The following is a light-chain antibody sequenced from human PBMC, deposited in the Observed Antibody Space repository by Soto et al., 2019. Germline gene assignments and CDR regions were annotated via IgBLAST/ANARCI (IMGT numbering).Light chain of an antibody. CDR1: QDISNY. J-gene: IGKJ4*01. V-gene: IGKV1-33*01. CDR3: QQYDNLPPRLT. Sequence: DIQMTQSPSSLSASVGDRVTITCQASQDISNYLNWYQQKPGKAPKLLIYDASNLETGVPSRFSGSGSGTDFTFTISSLQPEDIATYYCQQYDNLPPRLTLGGGTKVDI. CDR2: DAS.